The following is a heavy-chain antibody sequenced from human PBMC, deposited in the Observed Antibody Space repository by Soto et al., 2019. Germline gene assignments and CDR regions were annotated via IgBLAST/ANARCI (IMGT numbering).Heavy chain of an antibody. CDR3: ARLVGSVSNTHHIDS. CDR2: IDPSDSYT. Sequence: GESLKISCKGSGYSFTNYWISWVRQMPGKGLEWMGRIDPSDSYTSYSPSFQGHVTISADKSITTAYLQWSSLKASDTAMYYCARLVGSVSNTHHIDSWGQGTMVTVSS. CDR1: GYSFTNYW. V-gene: IGHV5-10-1*01. J-gene: IGHJ3*02. D-gene: IGHD2-15*01.